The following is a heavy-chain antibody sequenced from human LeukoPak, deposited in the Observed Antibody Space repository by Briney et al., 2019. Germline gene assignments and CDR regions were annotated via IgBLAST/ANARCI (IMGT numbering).Heavy chain of an antibody. CDR2: IYTSGST. CDR1: GGSISSYY. CDR3: AGLERRYCSSTSCYTFHSSSWYWFDP. V-gene: IGHV4-4*09. J-gene: IGHJ5*02. Sequence: PSETLSLTCTVSGGSISSYYWSWIRQPPGKGLEWIGYIYTSGSTNYNPSLKSRVTISVDTSKNQFSLKLSSVTAADTAVYYCAGLERRYCSSTSCYTFHSSSWYWFDPWGQGTLVTVSS. D-gene: IGHD2-2*02.